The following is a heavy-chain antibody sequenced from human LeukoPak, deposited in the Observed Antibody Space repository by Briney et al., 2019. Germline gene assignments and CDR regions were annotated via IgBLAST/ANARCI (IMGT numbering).Heavy chain of an antibody. V-gene: IGHV3-7*05. D-gene: IGHD3-10*01. CDR3: ANIRGTAGTYSYSGMDV. Sequence: GGSLRLSCAASGFTFSGSAIHWVRQAPGKGLEWVANIKQDGSEKYYVDSVKGRFTISRDNAKNSLYLQMNNLRAEDTAVYYCANIRGTAGTYSYSGMDVWGQGTTVTVSS. CDR2: IKQDGSEK. CDR1: GFTFSGSA. J-gene: IGHJ6*02.